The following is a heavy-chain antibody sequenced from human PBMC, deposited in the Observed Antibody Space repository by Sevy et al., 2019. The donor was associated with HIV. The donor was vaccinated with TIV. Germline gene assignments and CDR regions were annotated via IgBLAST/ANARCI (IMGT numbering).Heavy chain of an antibody. J-gene: IGHJ4*02. CDR2: ISGSGDST. CDR3: AKERDSSGWYVDY. Sequence: GGSLRLSCAASGFTFSNYAMSWVRQAPGRGLEWVSVISGSGDSTYYTHSVKGRFTISRDNSKNTLFLQMNSLGAEDTGVYYCAKERDSSGWYVDYWGQGTLVTVSS. V-gene: IGHV3-23*01. D-gene: IGHD6-19*01. CDR1: GFTFSNYA.